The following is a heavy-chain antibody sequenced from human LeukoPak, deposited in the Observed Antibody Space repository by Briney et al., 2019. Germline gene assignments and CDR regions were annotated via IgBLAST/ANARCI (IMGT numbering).Heavy chain of an antibody. CDR3: VLTAMDGRDY. D-gene: IGHD5-18*01. CDR1: GLTFSSYS. J-gene: IGHJ4*02. Sequence: GGSLRLSCAASGLTFSSYSMNWVRQAPGKGLEWVSSISSSSSYIYYADSVKGRFTISRDNAKNSLYLQMNSLRAEDTAVYYCVLTAMDGRDYWGQGTLVTVSS. CDR2: ISSSSSYI. V-gene: IGHV3-21*01.